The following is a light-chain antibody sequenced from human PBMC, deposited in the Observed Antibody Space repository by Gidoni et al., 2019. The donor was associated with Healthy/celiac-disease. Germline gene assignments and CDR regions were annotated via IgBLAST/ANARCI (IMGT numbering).Light chain of an antibody. CDR2: AAS. V-gene: IGKV1-8*01. CDR3: QQYYSTPVT. Sequence: AIRMTQSPSSFSASTGDRVTITCRASQGISSYLAWYQQRPGKPPKLLIYAASTLQSGVPSRFSGSGSGTDFTLTISCLQAEDFATYYCQQYYSTPVTFXGXTKVEIK. CDR1: QGISSY. J-gene: IGKJ4*01.